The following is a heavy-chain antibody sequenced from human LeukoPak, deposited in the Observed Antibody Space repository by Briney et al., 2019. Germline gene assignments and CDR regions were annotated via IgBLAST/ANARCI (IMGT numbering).Heavy chain of an antibody. Sequence: PGGSLRLSCAVSGFTFSNYWMSWVRQAPGKGLEWVANIKQDGSETTYADSVRGRFTIFRDNAKDSVYLQMNSLRAEDSATYYCVREGFYFFDFWGQGTLATVSS. CDR2: IKQDGSET. CDR3: VREGFYFFDF. CDR1: GFTFSNYW. J-gene: IGHJ4*01. V-gene: IGHV3-7*01.